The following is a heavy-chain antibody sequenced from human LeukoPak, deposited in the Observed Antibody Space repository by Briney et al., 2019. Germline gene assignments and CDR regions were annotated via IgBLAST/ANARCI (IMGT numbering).Heavy chain of an antibody. Sequence: GGSLRLSCAASGFTFDDYGMSWVRQAPGKGLEWVSGINWNGGSTGYADSVKGRFTTSRDNAKNSLYLQMNSLRAEDTALYYCARHYYDILRYYFDYWGREPWSPSPQ. CDR2: INWNGGST. CDR1: GFTFDDYG. CDR3: ARHYYDILRYYFDY. V-gene: IGHV3-20*04. D-gene: IGHD3-9*01. J-gene: IGHJ4*02.